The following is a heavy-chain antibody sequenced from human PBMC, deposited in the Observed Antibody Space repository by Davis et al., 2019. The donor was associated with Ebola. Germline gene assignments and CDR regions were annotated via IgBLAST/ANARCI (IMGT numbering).Heavy chain of an antibody. D-gene: IGHD3-3*01. Sequence: GGSLRLSCAASGFTFSSYSMNWVRQVPGKGLEWVSYISSSSSTIYYADSVKGRFTISRDNAKNSLYLQMNSLRDEDTAVYYCARGPIFGVVIMYYFDYWGQGTLVTVSS. CDR2: ISSSSSTI. CDR3: ARGPIFGVVIMYYFDY. V-gene: IGHV3-48*02. CDR1: GFTFSSYS. J-gene: IGHJ4*02.